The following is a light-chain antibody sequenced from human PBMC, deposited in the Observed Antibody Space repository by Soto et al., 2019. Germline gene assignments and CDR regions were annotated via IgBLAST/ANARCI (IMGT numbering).Light chain of an antibody. CDR3: QKANSFPLT. CDR1: QVIRSL. V-gene: IGKV1-12*01. CDR2: AAS. J-gene: IGKJ4*01. Sequence: DTQMSQSPSSVAGSVWAGVIITCRSSQVIRSLLAWYQQKPGKAPKLLIYAASSLQRGVPSRFSGSGSGTDFTLTISSLQPEDFATYYCQKANSFPLTFGGGTKVDIK.